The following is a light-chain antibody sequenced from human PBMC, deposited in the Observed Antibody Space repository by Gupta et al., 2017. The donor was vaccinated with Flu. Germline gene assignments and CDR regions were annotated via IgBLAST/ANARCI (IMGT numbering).Light chain of an antibody. CDR3: SSYTSSATPL. Sequence: QSALTQPASVSGSPGQSITISCTGTSSAFGVYNYVSWYQQHPGKAPKLMIYEVSNRPSGISYRFSGSKSGNTASLTISGLQAEDEADYYCSSYTSSATPLFGGGTKLTVL. CDR1: SSAFGVYNY. V-gene: IGLV2-14*01. J-gene: IGLJ3*02. CDR2: EVS.